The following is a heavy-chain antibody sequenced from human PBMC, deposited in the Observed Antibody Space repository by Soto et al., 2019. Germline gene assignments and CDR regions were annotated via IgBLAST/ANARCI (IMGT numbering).Heavy chain of an antibody. D-gene: IGHD2-8*01. CDR3: ARGDSTDCSNGVCSFFYNHDMDV. J-gene: IGHJ6*02. V-gene: IGHV1-2*04. Sequence: ASVKVSCKASGYSFTDYHVHWVRQAPGQGLEWLGRINPKSGGTSTAQKFQGWVTMTTDTSISTASMELTRLTSDDTAIYYCARGDSTDCSNGVCSFFYNHDMDVWGQGTTVTVS. CDR1: GYSFTDYH. CDR2: INPKSGGT.